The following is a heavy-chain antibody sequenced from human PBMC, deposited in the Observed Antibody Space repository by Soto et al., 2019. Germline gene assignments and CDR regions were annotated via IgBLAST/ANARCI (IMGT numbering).Heavy chain of an antibody. Sequence: QVQLVQSGAEVKKPGTSVKVSCKASGYTFPSYDINWVRQATGQGLEWMGWMNTNSGNTGDEQKFQGRVTMTRNTSISTAYMELSTLRSEDTAVYYCAREHYGNSAWFDPWGQGTLVTVSS. CDR2: MNTNSGNT. CDR1: GYTFPSYD. J-gene: IGHJ5*02. CDR3: AREHYGNSAWFDP. D-gene: IGHD3-10*01. V-gene: IGHV1-8*01.